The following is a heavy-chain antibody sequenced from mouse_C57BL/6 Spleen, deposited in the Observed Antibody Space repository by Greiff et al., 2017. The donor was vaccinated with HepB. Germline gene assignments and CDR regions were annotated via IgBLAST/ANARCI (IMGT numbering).Heavy chain of an antibody. CDR1: GYAFSSSW. Sequence: VQLQESGPELVKPGASVKISCKASGYAFSSSWMNWVKQRPGQGLEWIGNINPSNGGTNYNEKFKSKATLTVDKSSSTAYMQLSSLTSEDSAVYYCARSDYSNPAWFAYWGQGTLVTVSA. J-gene: IGHJ3*01. CDR2: INPSNGGT. CDR3: ARSDYSNPAWFAY. D-gene: IGHD2-5*01. V-gene: IGHV1-53*01.